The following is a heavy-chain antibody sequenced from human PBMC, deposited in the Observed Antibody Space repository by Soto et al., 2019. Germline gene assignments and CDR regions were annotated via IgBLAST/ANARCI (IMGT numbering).Heavy chain of an antibody. CDR3: AREGSYDTMDY. V-gene: IGHV3-48*03. J-gene: IGHJ4*02. Sequence: GGSLILSWAASGCPVRSNYMSWVRQAPGKGLEWVSYISSSGSTVYHADSVEGRLTISRDDAKNSLFLQMNSPRAEDTALYYCAREGSYDTMDYWGLGTLVTLS. CDR2: ISSSGSTV. D-gene: IGHD3-22*01. CDR1: GCPVRSNY.